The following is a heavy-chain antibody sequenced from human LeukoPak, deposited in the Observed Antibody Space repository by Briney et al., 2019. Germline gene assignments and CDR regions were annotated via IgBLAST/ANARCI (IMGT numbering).Heavy chain of an antibody. J-gene: IGHJ4*02. D-gene: IGHD2-21*01. CDR2: ISSTDAGT. V-gene: IGHV3-23*01. Sequence: GGSLRLSCAASGFTFDDYGMSWVRQAPGKGLEWVSAISSTDAGTYHADSVRGRFTISRDSSKNTLYLQMNSLRAEDAAVYYCAKAPVTSCRGAYCYPFDYWGQGTLVTVSS. CDR1: GFTFDDYG. CDR3: AKAPVTSCRGAYCYPFDY.